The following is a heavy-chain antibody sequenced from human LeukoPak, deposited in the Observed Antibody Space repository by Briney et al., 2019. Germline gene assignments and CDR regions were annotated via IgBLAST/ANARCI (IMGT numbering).Heavy chain of an antibody. V-gene: IGHV1-69*04. CDR3: ARDRDYGDYGGWFDP. CDR2: IIPILGIA. Sequence: GSSVKVSCKASGGTFSSYATSWVRQAPGQGLEWMGRIIPILGIANYAQKFQGRVTITADKSTSTAYMELSSLRSEDTAVYYCARDRDYGDYGGWFDPWGQGTLVTVSS. J-gene: IGHJ5*02. CDR1: GGTFSSYA. D-gene: IGHD4-17*01.